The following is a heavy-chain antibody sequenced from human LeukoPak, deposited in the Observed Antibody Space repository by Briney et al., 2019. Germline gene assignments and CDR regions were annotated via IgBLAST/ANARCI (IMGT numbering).Heavy chain of an antibody. CDR3: ARDATTQVGYVYMDV. V-gene: IGHV3-48*04. CDR1: GFTFTTFW. D-gene: IGHD5-18*01. CDR2: ISTSGSII. Sequence: GGSLRLSCATSGFTFTTFWMHWVRQAPGKGLEWVSHISTSGSIIHYADSVEGRFTISRDNAKNSLYLQMNSLRAEDTALYYCARDATTQVGYVYMDVWGKGTTVTISS. J-gene: IGHJ6*03.